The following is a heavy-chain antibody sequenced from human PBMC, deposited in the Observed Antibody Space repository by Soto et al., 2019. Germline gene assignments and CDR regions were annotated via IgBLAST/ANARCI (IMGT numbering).Heavy chain of an antibody. D-gene: IGHD3-3*01. Sequence: QVQLVQSGAEVKKPGSSVKVSCKASGGTFSSYAISWVRQAPGQGLEWMGGIIPIFGTANYAQKFQGRVRITADESTSTAYMELSSLRSEDTAVYYCARVGGIYDFPIYYYYYGMDVWGQGTTVTVSS. CDR1: GGTFSSYA. CDR3: ARVGGIYDFPIYYYYYGMDV. V-gene: IGHV1-69*01. CDR2: IIPIFGTA. J-gene: IGHJ6*02.